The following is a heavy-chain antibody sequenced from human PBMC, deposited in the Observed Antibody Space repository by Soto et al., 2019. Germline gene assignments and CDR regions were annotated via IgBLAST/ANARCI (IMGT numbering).Heavy chain of an antibody. CDR1: GFTFSYYA. CDR3: ARRGYGLYFDY. V-gene: IGHV3-64*01. D-gene: IGHD3-10*01. CDR2: ISGNGDST. J-gene: IGHJ4*02. Sequence: EVQLVESGGGLVLPGGSLRLSCAASGFTFSYYAMHWVRQAPGKGLEYVSVISGNGDSTYYANSVKGRFTISRDNSKNTLYLQRGSLRDEDMAVYYCARRGYGLYFDYWGQGTLVTVSS.